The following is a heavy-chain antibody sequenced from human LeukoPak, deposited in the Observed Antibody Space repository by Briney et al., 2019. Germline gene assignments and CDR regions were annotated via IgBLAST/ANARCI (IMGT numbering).Heavy chain of an antibody. V-gene: IGHV4-39*01. Sequence: SETLSLTCTVSGGSISSSSYYWGWIRQPPGKGLEWIGSIYYSGSTYYNPSLKSRVTISVDTSKNQFSLKLSSVTAADTGVYYCAGVRTTVTTFDYWGQGTLVTVSS. CDR3: AGVRTTVTTFDY. CDR2: IYYSGST. D-gene: IGHD4-17*01. CDR1: GGSISSSSYY. J-gene: IGHJ4*02.